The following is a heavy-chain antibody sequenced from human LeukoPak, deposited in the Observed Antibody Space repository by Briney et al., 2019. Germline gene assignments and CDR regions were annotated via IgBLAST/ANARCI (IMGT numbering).Heavy chain of an antibody. Sequence: PSETLSLTCTVSGGSISSYYWSWIRQPPGKGLEWIGSIYHSGHTYDNPSLKSRVTISVDTSKNQFSQKLTYVTAADTAVYYCAREVSSRWTYSDYWGQGSLVTVSS. D-gene: IGHD6-19*01. V-gene: IGHV4-4*08. CDR1: GGSISSYY. CDR2: IYHSGHT. J-gene: IGHJ4*02. CDR3: AREVSSRWTYSDY.